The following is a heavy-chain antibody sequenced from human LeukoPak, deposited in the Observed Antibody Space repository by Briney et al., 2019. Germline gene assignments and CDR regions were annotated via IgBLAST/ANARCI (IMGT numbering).Heavy chain of an antibody. CDR3: ARGFGSGIMDV. V-gene: IGHV3-30*03. D-gene: IGHD3-10*01. CDR2: VSHDGSNE. CDR1: GFPFSSYG. Sequence: GGSLRLSCEASGFPFSSYGMHWVRQAPGKGLEWVAVVSHDGSNEYFVDSVKGRFTISRDNSKNTLYLQMNSLRAEDTAVYYCARGFGSGIMDVWGQGTTVTVSS. J-gene: IGHJ6*02.